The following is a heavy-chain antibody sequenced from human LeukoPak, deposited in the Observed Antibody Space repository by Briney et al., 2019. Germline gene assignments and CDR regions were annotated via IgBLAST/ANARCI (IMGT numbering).Heavy chain of an antibody. CDR1: GFTFSDYY. D-gene: IGHD3-9*01. Sequence: PGGSLRLSCAASGFTFSDYYMSWIRQAPGKGLEWVSYISSSGSTIYYADSVKGRFTISRDNAKNSLYLQMNSLRAEDTAVYYCARDQYYDILTGAPGWFDPWGQGTLVTVSS. J-gene: IGHJ5*02. V-gene: IGHV3-11*01. CDR3: ARDQYYDILTGAPGWFDP. CDR2: ISSSGSTI.